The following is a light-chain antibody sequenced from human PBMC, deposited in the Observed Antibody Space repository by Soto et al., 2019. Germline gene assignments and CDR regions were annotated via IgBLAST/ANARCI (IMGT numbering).Light chain of an antibody. J-gene: IGLJ1*01. CDR2: QDS. Sequence: SYELTQPPSVSVSPGQTASITCSGDKLGDKYACWYQQKPGQSPVLVIYQDSKRPSGLPERFSGSNSGNTATLTICGTQAMDEADYYCQAWDSSTGVFGTGTKLTVL. V-gene: IGLV3-1*01. CDR3: QAWDSSTGV. CDR1: KLGDKY.